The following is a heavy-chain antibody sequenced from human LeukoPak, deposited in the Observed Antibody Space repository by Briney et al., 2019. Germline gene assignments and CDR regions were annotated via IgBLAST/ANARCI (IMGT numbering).Heavy chain of an antibody. J-gene: IGHJ4*02. CDR3: ARDSVNSGILG. V-gene: IGHV3-23*01. CDR1: GFTFSSYA. Sequence: GGSLRLSCAASGFTFSSYAMSWVRQAPGKGLEWVSGISGSGRSTFYADSVKGRFTISRDNSKNMLYVQMKSLRAEDTAVYYCARDSVNSGILGWGQGTLVTVSS. D-gene: IGHD1-1*01. CDR2: ISGSGRST.